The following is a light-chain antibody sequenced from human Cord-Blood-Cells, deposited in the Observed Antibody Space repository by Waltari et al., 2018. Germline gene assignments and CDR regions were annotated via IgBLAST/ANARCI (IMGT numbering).Light chain of an antibody. CDR3: QQYNSYSQYS. CDR1: QSISSW. V-gene: IGKV1-5*03. Sequence: DIQMTQSPSTLAASVGDRVTITCRARQSISSWLAWYQQKPGKAPKLLIYTASSLESGVPSRFSGSGSGTEFTLTISSLQPDDFATYYCQQYNSYSQYSFGQGTKLEIK. CDR2: TAS. J-gene: IGKJ2*03.